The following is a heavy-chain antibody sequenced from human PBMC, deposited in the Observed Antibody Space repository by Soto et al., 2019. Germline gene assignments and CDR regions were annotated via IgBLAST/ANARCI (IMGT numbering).Heavy chain of an antibody. D-gene: IGHD3-10*01. J-gene: IGHJ4*01. V-gene: IGHV3-23*01. CDR2: ISGSGGNT. CDR1: GFTFTNYA. Sequence: EVQVLESGGGLVQPGGSLRLSCAASGFTFTNYAMNWVRQAPGKGLEWVSAISGSGGNTYYADSGRGRFTISRDNSKNPLHLQMNSLRADDTAVYYCAKCLMRKYYSTSPIDYFAYWGHGTLVTVSS. CDR3: AKCLMRKYYSTSPIDYFAY.